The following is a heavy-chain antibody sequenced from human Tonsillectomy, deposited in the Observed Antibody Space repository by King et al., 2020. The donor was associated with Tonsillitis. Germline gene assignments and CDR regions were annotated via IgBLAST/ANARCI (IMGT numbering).Heavy chain of an antibody. D-gene: IGHD2-21*02. V-gene: IGHV3-33*01. Sequence: VQLVESGGGVVQPGRSLRLSCAASGFTFSSYGMHWVRQAPGKGLEWVAVIWYDGSNKYYADSVKGRFTISRDNSKNTLYLQMNSLRAEDTAVYYCARDKIVVVTATNWYFDLWGRGTLVTVSS. CDR3: ARDKIVVVTATNWYFDL. CDR2: IWYDGSNK. CDR1: GFTFSSYG. J-gene: IGHJ2*01.